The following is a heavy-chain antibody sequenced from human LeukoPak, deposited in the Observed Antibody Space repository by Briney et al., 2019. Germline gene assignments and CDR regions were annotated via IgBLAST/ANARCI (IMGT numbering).Heavy chain of an antibody. V-gene: IGHV4-61*02. Sequence: PSETLSLTCTVSGGSISSGSYYWSWIRQPAGKGLEWIGRIYTSGSTNYNPSLKSRVTISVDTSKNQFSLKLSSVTAADTAVYYCARTPTHYDILTGYFNYCYMDVWGKGTTVTVSS. CDR3: ARTPTHYDILTGYFNYCYMDV. CDR2: IYTSGST. D-gene: IGHD3-9*01. CDR1: GGSISSGSYY. J-gene: IGHJ6*03.